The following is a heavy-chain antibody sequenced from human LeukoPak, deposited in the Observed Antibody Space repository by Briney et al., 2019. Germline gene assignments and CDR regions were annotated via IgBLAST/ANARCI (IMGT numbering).Heavy chain of an antibody. CDR1: GFTVSSNY. Sequence: GGSLRLSCAASGFTVSSNYMSWVRQPPGKGLEWVSVIYSGGTTFYADSVKGRCTISRDNSKNTLYLQMNSLRADDTAVYYCAKLKGWYGEGYFDYWGQGTVVTVSS. CDR3: AKLKGWYGEGYFDY. D-gene: IGHD3-10*01. V-gene: IGHV3-53*01. CDR2: IYSGGTT. J-gene: IGHJ4*02.